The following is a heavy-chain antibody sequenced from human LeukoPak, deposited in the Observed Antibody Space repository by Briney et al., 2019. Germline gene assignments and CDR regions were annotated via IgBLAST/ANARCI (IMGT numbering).Heavy chain of an antibody. J-gene: IGHJ4*02. V-gene: IGHV3-21*01. Sequence: GGSLRLSCAASGFTFSTHAMHWVRQAPGKGLEWVSSISSSSSYIYYADSVKGRFTISRDNAKNSLYLHMNSLRAEDTAVYYCARDLPVAAADYWGQGTLVTVSS. CDR1: GFTFSTHA. CDR2: ISSSSSYI. D-gene: IGHD6-13*01. CDR3: ARDLPVAAADY.